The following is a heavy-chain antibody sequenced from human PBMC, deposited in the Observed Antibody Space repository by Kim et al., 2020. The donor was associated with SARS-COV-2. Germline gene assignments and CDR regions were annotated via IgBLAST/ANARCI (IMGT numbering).Heavy chain of an antibody. Sequence: SETLSLTCAVYGASISGNYWCWIRNPQRNGQELNVVSNNYASTNNNPTPTRRVTISVYTSKNQFPLTLHPVTAAATAASYCSCGTVGWSDFDLQVWMYY. CDR3: SCGTVGWSDFDLQVWMYY. CDR1: GASISGNY. V-gene: IGHV4-34*05. J-gene: IGHJ4*01. D-gene: IGHD3-9*01. CDR2: SNNYAST.